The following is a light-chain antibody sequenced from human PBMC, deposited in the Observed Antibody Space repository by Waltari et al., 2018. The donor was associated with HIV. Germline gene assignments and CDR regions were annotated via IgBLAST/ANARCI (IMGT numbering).Light chain of an antibody. CDR3: SFYGGSNILV. J-gene: IGLJ2*01. Sequence: QSALTQPASVSGSPGQSITISCTGTRSGVGGYNYVCWYQQGPGKAPKVIISEVSKRSSGVPNRFSGSTSGNTASLTVSGLQADDEAEYFCSFYGGSNILVFGGGTKLTVL. CDR1: RSGVGGYNY. V-gene: IGLV2-8*01. CDR2: EVS.